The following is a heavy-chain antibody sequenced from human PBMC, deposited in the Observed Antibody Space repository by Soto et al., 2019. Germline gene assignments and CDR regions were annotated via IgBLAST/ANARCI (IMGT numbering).Heavy chain of an antibody. V-gene: IGHV6-1*01. CDR1: GDSVSGNSAA. CDR2: TYYRSRWYN. Sequence: PSQTLSLTCAISGDSVSGNSAAWNWIRQSPSRGLEWLGRTYYRSRWYNDYAVSVKSRITVTPDTSKNQFSLHLSSVTPEDTAVYYCARESPYYVSGDSYLDYWGQGALVTVSS. J-gene: IGHJ4*02. CDR3: ARESPYYVSGDSYLDY. D-gene: IGHD3-16*01.